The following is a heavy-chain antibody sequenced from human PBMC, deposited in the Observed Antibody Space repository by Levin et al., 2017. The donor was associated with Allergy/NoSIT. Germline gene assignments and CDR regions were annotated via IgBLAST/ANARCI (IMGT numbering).Heavy chain of an antibody. CDR3: AKSTTYGPGAFDI. J-gene: IGHJ3*02. CDR1: GFTFDDYA. D-gene: IGHD2-2*01. CDR2: ISWNSGSI. V-gene: IGHV3-9*01. Sequence: GGSLRLSCAASGFTFDDYAMHWVRQAPGKGLEWVSGISWNSGSIGYADSVKGRFTISRDNAKNSLYLQMNSLRAEDTALYYCAKSTTYGPGAFDIWGQGTMVTVSS.